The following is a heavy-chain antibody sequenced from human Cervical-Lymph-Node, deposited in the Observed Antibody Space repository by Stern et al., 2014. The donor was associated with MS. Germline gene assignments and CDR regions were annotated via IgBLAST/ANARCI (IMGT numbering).Heavy chain of an antibody. CDR2: ISFSGGST. V-gene: IGHV3-23*04. J-gene: IGHJ5*02. CDR1: GFTFSTYA. CDR3: AKDREDYGDWGNWFDP. D-gene: IGHD4-17*01. Sequence: EVQLEESGGGLVQPGGSLRLSCSASGFTFSTYAMTWVRQAPGKGLEWVSVISFSGGSTYYADSVKGRFTISRDNSKNTLYLQMNSLRAEDTAVYYCAKDREDYGDWGNWFDPWGQGTLVTVSS.